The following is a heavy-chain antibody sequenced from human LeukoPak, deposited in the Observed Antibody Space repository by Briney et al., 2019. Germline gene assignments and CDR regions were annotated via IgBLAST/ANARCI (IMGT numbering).Heavy chain of an antibody. D-gene: IGHD3-22*01. CDR1: GFTFSNYW. CDR2: ISGSGGST. CDR3: AKGPYYDSSAYFDY. J-gene: IGHJ4*02. Sequence: PGGSLRLSCAASGFTFSNYWMSWVRQAPGKGLEWVSAISGSGGSTYYADSVKGRFTISRDNSKNTLYLQMNSLRAEDTAVYYCAKGPYYDSSAYFDYWGQGTLVTVSS. V-gene: IGHV3-23*01.